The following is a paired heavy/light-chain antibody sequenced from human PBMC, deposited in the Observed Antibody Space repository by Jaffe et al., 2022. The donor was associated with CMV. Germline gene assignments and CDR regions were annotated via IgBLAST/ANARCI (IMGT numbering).Heavy chain of an antibody. J-gene: IGHJ4*02. Sequence: EEHLVESGGLLVQPGGSLRLSCAASGFTFSNYEMNWVRQAPGKGLEWVSYISNTGRTIYYADSVKGRFTISRDNAENSLYLQMNSLRAEDTAVYYCARDLYRPHRVLFDYWGQGTPVTVSS. V-gene: IGHV3-48*03. CDR1: GFTFSNYE. CDR3: ARDLYRPHRVLFDY. CDR2: ISNTGRTI. D-gene: IGHD2-8*01.
Light chain of an antibody. J-gene: IGLJ2*01. CDR1: RSNIGSND. Sequence: QSVLTQPPSASGTPGQRITLSCSGSRSNIGSNDVFWYQQLPGAAPKLLIYMNDQRPSGVPDRFSGSKSGTSASLAISGLRSEDEADYYCATWDDSLSGARLFGGGTKLTVL. CDR2: MND. V-gene: IGLV1-47*01. CDR3: ATWDDSLSGARL.